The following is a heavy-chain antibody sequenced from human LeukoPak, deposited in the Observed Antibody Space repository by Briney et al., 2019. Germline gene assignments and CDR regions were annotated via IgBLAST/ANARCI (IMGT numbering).Heavy chain of an antibody. Sequence: ASVKVSCKASGYTFTSYDINWVRQATGQGLEWMGWMNPNSGNTGYAQKFQGRVTMTRNTSISTAYMELSSLRSEDTAVYYCARGRDYCSGGSCYSDYWGQGTLVTVSS. V-gene: IGHV1-8*01. D-gene: IGHD2-15*01. CDR3: ARGRDYCSGGSCYSDY. J-gene: IGHJ4*02. CDR2: MNPNSGNT. CDR1: GYTFTSYD.